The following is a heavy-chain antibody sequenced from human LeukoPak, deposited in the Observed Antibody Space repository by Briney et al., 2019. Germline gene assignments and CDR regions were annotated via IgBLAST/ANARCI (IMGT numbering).Heavy chain of an antibody. CDR1: GFTYSNYG. CDR3: AKERATGTALDY. V-gene: IGHV3-30*02. CDR2: IPYDERST. J-gene: IGHJ4*02. D-gene: IGHD5-24*01. Sequence: GRSLRVSCPASGFTYSNYGMHWVRQAQGKGLEWVAFIPYDERSTNNEDSVKGPFTIPRDNSKKTLYLQMNSLRAEDTAVYYCAKERATGTALDYWGQGALVTVSS.